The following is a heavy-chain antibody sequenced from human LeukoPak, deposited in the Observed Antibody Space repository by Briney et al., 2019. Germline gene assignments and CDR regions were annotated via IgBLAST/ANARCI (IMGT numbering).Heavy chain of an antibody. D-gene: IGHD5-18*01. CDR2: INPNSGGT. CDR3: ARRCSLRGGYYFDY. J-gene: IGHJ4*02. V-gene: IGHV1-2*02. CDR1: GYTFTGYY. Sequence: ASVKVSCKASGYTFTGYYMHWVRQAPGQGLEWMGWINPNSGGTNYAQKLQGRVTMTTDTSTSTAYMELRSLRSDDTVVYYCARRCSLRGGYYFDYWGQGTLVTVSS.